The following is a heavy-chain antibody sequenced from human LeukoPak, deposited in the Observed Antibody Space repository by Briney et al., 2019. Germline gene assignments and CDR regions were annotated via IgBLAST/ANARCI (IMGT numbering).Heavy chain of an antibody. Sequence: PGGSLRLSCAASGFTFSRCAMSWVRQTPEKGLEWVSVISGSDGSTYYADSVRGRFTISRDDSGNTLFLQMNSLRAEDTAVYYCARQVSCDTTTCYAGMPPDYWGQGTLVTVSS. D-gene: IGHD2-2*01. CDR3: ARQVSCDTTTCYAGMPPDY. CDR2: ISGSDGST. J-gene: IGHJ4*02. V-gene: IGHV3-23*01. CDR1: GFTFSRCA.